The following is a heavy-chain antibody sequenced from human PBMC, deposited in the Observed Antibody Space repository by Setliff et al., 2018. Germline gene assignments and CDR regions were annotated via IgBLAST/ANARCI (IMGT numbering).Heavy chain of an antibody. CDR1: GYILTELS. V-gene: IGHV1-24*01. J-gene: IGHJ4*02. Sequence: WASVKVSCKVSGYILTELSMHWVRQAPGKGLEWMGGFDPEDGETIYAQKFQGRVTMTEDTSTDTAYMELSSLRSEDTAVYYCATGSGYYFIPVYWGQGTLVTVSS. D-gene: IGHD3-22*01. CDR3: ATGSGYYFIPVY. CDR2: FDPEDGET.